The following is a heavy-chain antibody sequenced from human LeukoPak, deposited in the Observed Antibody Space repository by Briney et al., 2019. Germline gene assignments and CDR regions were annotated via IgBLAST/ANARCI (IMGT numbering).Heavy chain of an antibody. V-gene: IGHV3-48*03. D-gene: IGHD1-26*01. CDR1: GFTFSSYE. Sequence: GGSLRLSCAASGFTFSSYEMNWVRQAPGKGLEWVSYISSSGSTIYYAVSVKGRFTISRDNAKNSLYLQMNSLRAEDTAVYYCARGDSGSYYFDYWGQGTLVTVSS. CDR3: ARGDSGSYYFDY. CDR2: ISSSGSTI. J-gene: IGHJ4*02.